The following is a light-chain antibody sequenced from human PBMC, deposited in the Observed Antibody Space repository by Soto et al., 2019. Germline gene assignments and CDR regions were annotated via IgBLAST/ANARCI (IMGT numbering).Light chain of an antibody. Sequence: DIQMTQSPSSLSASVGDRVTITCQASPDISNYLNWYQQKPGKAPELLIYDASSLETGVPSRFSGSGSGTDFTFTISSLQPEDIATYYCQHFDNLLLFTFGPGTKVDIK. CDR3: QHFDNLLLFT. V-gene: IGKV1-33*01. J-gene: IGKJ3*01. CDR1: PDISNY. CDR2: DAS.